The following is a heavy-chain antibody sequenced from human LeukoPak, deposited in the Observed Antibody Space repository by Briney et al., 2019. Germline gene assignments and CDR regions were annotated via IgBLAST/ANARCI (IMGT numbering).Heavy chain of an antibody. D-gene: IGHD1-26*01. CDR1: GLPVIGNY. Sequence: GGSLRPSCAAPGLPVIGNYISWAPKAPGRGLEWVSLIYSGGTTYYADSVKGRFTISRDTSKNTLYLQMDSLKAEDTAVYYCARYSGSYPDWGQGTLVTVSS. CDR2: IYSGGTT. J-gene: IGHJ4*02. CDR3: ARYSGSYPD. V-gene: IGHV3-66*01.